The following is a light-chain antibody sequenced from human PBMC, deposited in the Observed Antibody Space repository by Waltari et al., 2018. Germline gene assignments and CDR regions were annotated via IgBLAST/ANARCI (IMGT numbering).Light chain of an antibody. V-gene: IGLV2-14*03. CDR1: SLAVSCLAS. CDR3: SSYTSTSTLV. J-gene: IGLJ1*01. CDR2: DVS. Sequence: QSALTQPASVSGSPCHSFPLSCTVTSLAVSCLASFSWFHPHPGQAPHLLIFDVSYRPSGVSTRFSGSKSGNTASLTISGLQAEDEADYSCSSYTSTSTLVFGSGTKVTVL.